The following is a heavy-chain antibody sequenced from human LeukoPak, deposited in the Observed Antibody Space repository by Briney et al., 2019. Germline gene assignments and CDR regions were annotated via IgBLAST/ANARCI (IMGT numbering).Heavy chain of an antibody. CDR3: ARDGTEWLRYFDY. CDR1: GFTFSSYS. D-gene: IGHD5-12*01. CDR2: ISSSSSYI. V-gene: IGHV3-21*01. J-gene: IGHJ4*02. Sequence: GGSLRLSCAASGFTFSSYSMNWVRQAPGKGLEWVSSISSSSSYIYYADSVKGRFTISRDNAKNSLYQQMNSLRAEDTAVYYCARDGTEWLRYFDYWGQGTLVTVSS.